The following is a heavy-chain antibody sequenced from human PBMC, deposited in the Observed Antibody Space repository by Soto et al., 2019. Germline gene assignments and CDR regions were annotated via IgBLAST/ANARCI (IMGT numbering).Heavy chain of an antibody. Sequence: SVKVSCKASGGTFSSYAISWVRQAPGQGLEWMGGIIPIFGTANYAQKFQGRVTITADESTSTAYMELSSLRSEDTAVYYCASNYCSSTSCYAQIRYFQHWGQGTLVTSPQ. CDR1: GGTFSSYA. CDR2: IIPIFGTA. V-gene: IGHV1-69*13. J-gene: IGHJ1*01. CDR3: ASNYCSSTSCYAQIRYFQH. D-gene: IGHD2-2*01.